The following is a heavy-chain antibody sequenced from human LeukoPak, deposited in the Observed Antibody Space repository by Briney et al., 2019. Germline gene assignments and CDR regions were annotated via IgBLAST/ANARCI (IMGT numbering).Heavy chain of an antibody. CDR2: ISSSSTI. V-gene: IGHV3-48*04. CDR3: ARDLKIAAAVDY. CDR1: GFTFSTYS. D-gene: IGHD6-13*01. J-gene: IGHJ4*02. Sequence: GGSLRLSCAASGFTFSTYSMNWVRQAPGKGLEWVSYISSSSTIYYADSVKGRFTISRDNAKNSLYLQMNSLRAEDTAVYYCARDLKIAAAVDYWGQGTLVTVSS.